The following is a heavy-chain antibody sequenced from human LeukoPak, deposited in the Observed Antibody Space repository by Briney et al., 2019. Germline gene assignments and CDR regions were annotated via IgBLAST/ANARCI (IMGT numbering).Heavy chain of an antibody. D-gene: IGHD2-15*01. CDR3: ARLGYCTGGSCYSLGAPYDD. V-gene: IGHV5-51*01. J-gene: IGHJ4*02. Sequence: GESQKISCKGSGYSFTSYWIGWVRQMPEKGLEWRGIMYPVDSDTRYSPSFQGEVTISADKSVSTAYLQWSSLKASDTAMYYCARLGYCTGGSCYSLGAPYDDGGQGTLVTVSS. CDR1: GYSFTSYW. CDR2: MYPVDSDT.